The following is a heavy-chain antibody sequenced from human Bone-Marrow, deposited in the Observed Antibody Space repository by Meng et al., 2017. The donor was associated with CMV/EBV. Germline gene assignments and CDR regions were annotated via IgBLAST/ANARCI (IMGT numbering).Heavy chain of an antibody. V-gene: IGHV3-7*01. CDR2: IKQDGSEK. J-gene: IGHJ6*01. Sequence: GESLKISCAASGFTFSSYWMSWVRQAPGKGLEWVANIKQDGSEKYYVDSVKGRFTISRDNAKNSLYLQMNSLRAEDTAVYYCARVYADSNGMAVWGPGNTVNGAS. D-gene: IGHD4-17*01. CDR1: GFTFSSYW. CDR3: ARVYADSNGMAV.